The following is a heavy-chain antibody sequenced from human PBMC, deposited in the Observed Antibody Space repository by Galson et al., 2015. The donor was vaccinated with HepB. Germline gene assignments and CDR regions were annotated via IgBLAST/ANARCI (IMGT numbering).Heavy chain of an antibody. J-gene: IGHJ4*02. CDR1: GFTFSSYA. V-gene: IGHV3-23*01. CDR3: AIGGISHPNPPY. Sequence: SLRLSCAASGFTFSSYAMSWVRQAPGKGLEWVSAISGSGGSTYYADSVKGRFTISRDNSKNTLYLQMNSLRAEDTAVYYCAIGGISHPNPPYWGQGTLVTVSS. CDR2: ISGSGGST.